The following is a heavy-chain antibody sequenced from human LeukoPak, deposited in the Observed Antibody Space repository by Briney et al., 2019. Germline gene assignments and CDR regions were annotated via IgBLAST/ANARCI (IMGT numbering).Heavy chain of an antibody. CDR2: IYYSGST. V-gene: IGHV4-61*01. CDR3: ARLGYCSSTSCRPDFDY. Sequence: SETLSLTCTVSGGSFSSGSYYWSWIRQPPGTGPEWLGYIYYSGSTNYNPSLKSRVTISVDTSKNQFSLKLSSVTAADTAVYYCARLGYCSSTSCRPDFDYWGQGTLVTVSS. D-gene: IGHD2-2*01. CDR1: GGSFSSGSYY. J-gene: IGHJ4*02.